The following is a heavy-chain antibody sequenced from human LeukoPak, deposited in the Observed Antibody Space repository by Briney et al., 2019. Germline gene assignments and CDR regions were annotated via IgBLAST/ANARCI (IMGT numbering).Heavy chain of an antibody. CDR3: AKGPLRGTAAAIDY. V-gene: IGHV3-30*18. J-gene: IGHJ4*02. D-gene: IGHD2-2*01. Sequence: GGSLTLSCAASGFTFNNYGMHWVRQAPGKGLEWVAVISYDGRNIHYPDSVKGRFTISRDISTDTLWLQMDSLRTEDTAVYYCAKGPLRGTAAAIDYWGQGTLVTVSS. CDR2: ISYDGRNI. CDR1: GFTFNNYG.